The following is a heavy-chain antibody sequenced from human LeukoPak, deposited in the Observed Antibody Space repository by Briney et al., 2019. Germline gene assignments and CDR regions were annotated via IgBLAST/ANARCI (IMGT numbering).Heavy chain of an antibody. Sequence: GGSLRLSCAASGFTFSSYSMNWVRRAPGKGLEWVSSISSSSSYIYYADSVKGRFTISRDNAKNSLYLQMNSLRAEDTAVYYCARDFGGATILDYWGQGTLVTVSS. J-gene: IGHJ4*02. D-gene: IGHD1-26*01. V-gene: IGHV3-21*01. CDR1: GFTFSSYS. CDR2: ISSSSSYI. CDR3: ARDFGGATILDY.